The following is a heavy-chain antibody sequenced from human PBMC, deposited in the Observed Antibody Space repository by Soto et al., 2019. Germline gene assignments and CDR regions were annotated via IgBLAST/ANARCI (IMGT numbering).Heavy chain of an antibody. CDR1: GYTFTTYS. CDR2: ISAYNGNT. CDR3: ARVERQSFNDGFPVY. V-gene: IGHV1-18*04. D-gene: IGHD3-10*01. J-gene: IGHJ4*02. Sequence: ASVKVSCKASGYTFTTYSIGWVRQAPGQRLEWIGWISAYNGNTNYAQKLQGRVTMTTDTSTSTAYMELRSLRSDDTAVYYCARVERQSFNDGFPVYWGQGTLVTVYS.